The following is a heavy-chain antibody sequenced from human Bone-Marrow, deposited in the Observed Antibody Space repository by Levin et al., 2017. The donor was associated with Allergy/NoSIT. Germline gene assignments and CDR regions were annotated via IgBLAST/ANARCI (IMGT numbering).Heavy chain of an antibody. CDR2: ISSSGSTI. CDR1: GFTFSDYY. Sequence: GGSLRLSCAASGFTFSDYYMSWIRQAPGKGLEWVSYISSSGSTIYYADSVKGRFTISRDNAKNSLYLQMNSLRAEDTAVYYCARVGSIAARPEEVHFDYWGQGTLVTVSS. CDR3: ARVGSIAARPEEVHFDY. V-gene: IGHV3-11*01. J-gene: IGHJ4*02. D-gene: IGHD6-6*01.